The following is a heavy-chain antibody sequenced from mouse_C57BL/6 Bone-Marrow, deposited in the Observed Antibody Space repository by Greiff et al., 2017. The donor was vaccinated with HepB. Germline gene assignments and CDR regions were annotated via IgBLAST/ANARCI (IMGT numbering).Heavy chain of an antibody. Sequence: EVKVVESGGGLVKPGGSLKLSCAASGFTFSDYGMHWVRQAPEKGLEWVAYISSGSSTIYYADTVKGRFTISRDNAKNTLFLQMTSLRSEDTAMYYCARDGLDYYGSVMDYWGQGTSLTVSS. CDR2: ISSGSSTI. CDR1: GFTFSDYG. D-gene: IGHD1-1*01. CDR3: ARDGLDYYGSVMDY. V-gene: IGHV5-17*01. J-gene: IGHJ4*01.